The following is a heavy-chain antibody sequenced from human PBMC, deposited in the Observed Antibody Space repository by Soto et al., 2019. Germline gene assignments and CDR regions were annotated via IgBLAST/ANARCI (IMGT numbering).Heavy chain of an antibody. CDR1: CGSISSYY. D-gene: IGHD4-17*01. CDR3: ARVGGTVTSYYGMDV. CDR2: IYYSGST. Sequence: SETLSLTCTVSCGSISSYYWSWIRQPPGKGLEWIGYIYYSGSTNYNPSLKSRVTISVDTSKNQFSLKLSSVTAADTAVYYCARVGGTVTSYYGMDVWGQGTTVTVSS. J-gene: IGHJ6*02. V-gene: IGHV4-59*01.